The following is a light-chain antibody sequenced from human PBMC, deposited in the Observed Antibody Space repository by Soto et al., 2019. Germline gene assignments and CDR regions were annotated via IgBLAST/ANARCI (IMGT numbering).Light chain of an antibody. CDR3: SSFAGGGNPVL. CDR1: SSDVGGYNY. V-gene: IGLV2-8*01. CDR2: EVT. J-gene: IGLJ2*01. Sequence: QYALTQPPSVSGSLGQSVTISCTGTSSDVGGYNYVSWHQQHPGKAPKVMIYEVTKRPPGVPDRFSGSKSGNTASLTVSGLQAEDEADYYCSSFAGGGNPVLLGGGTKLTVL.